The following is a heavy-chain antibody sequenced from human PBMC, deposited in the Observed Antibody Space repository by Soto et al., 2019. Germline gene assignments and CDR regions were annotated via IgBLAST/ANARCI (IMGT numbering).Heavy chain of an antibody. CDR2: ISRTGDSA. D-gene: IGHD3-22*01. Sequence: EVHLLESGGALVQPGGSLTLSCAASGFSFSDYAMSWVRQAPGKGLEWVSSISRTGDSAYYADSVKGRFAISRDRSKNRLSLQMSSLRVEDTAVYYCAKGPDVSGYYHNWFDSWGQGTLITVSS. CDR3: AKGPDVSGYYHNWFDS. V-gene: IGHV3-23*01. CDR1: GFSFSDYA. J-gene: IGHJ5*01.